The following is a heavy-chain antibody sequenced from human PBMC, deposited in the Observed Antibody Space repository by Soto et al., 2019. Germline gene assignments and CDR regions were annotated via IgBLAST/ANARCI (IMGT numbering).Heavy chain of an antibody. V-gene: IGHV3-23*01. CDR2: ICVSGGSS. J-gene: IGHJ4*02. Sequence: GGPLRLFCAASGFTFSSHSLSWVRQAPGKGMEWVWTICVSGGSSDYAASVKGRVTSSRDNSNNTLYLQMTSMRAEVTAVYYCAKDGAGSYVPPFDSWVQGTLVTVSS. D-gene: IGHD3-10*01. CDR3: AKDGAGSYVPPFDS. CDR1: GFTFSSHS.